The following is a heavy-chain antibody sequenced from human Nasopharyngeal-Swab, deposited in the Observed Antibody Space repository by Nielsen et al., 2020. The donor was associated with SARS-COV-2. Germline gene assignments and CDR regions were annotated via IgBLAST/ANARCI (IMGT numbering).Heavy chain of an antibody. V-gene: IGHV3-23*01. J-gene: IGHJ4*02. CDR1: GFTFSSYA. CDR2: ISGSGGST. CDR3: VKDLIVVVPAAISDY. Sequence: GESLKISCAASGFTFSSYAMSWVRQAPGKGLEWVSAISGSGGSTYYADSVKGRFTISRDNSKNTLYLQMSSLRAEDTAVYYCVKDLIVVVPAAISDYWGQGTLVTVSS. D-gene: IGHD2-2*02.